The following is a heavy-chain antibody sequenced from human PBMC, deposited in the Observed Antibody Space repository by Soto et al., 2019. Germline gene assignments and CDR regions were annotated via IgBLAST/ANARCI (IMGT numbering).Heavy chain of an antibody. V-gene: IGHV5-51*01. CDR2: IYPDDSDS. D-gene: IGHD4-17*01. CDR1: GYKFTTYW. J-gene: IGHJ4*02. Sequence: GESLKISCKGSGYKFTTYWIGWVRQMPGKGLEWMAIIYPDDSDSRYSPSFQGQVTISADKSISTPYLQWSSLKASDTAIYYCVATYGDYLDYWGQGTLVTVSS. CDR3: VATYGDYLDY.